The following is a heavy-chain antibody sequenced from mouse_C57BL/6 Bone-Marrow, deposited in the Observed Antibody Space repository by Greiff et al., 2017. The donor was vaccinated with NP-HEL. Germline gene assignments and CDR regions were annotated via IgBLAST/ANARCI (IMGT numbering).Heavy chain of an antibody. J-gene: IGHJ4*01. CDR2: IGPGSGST. CDR3: ARGTTTVVADYYAMGY. D-gene: IGHD1-1*01. V-gene: IGHV1-77*01. Sequence: VQLQQSGAELVKPGASVKISCKASGYTFTDYYINWVKQRPGQGLEWIGKIGPGSGSTYYNEKFKGKATLTADKSSSTAYMQLSSLTSEDSAVYFCARGTTTVVADYYAMGYWGQGTSVTVSS. CDR1: GYTFTDYY.